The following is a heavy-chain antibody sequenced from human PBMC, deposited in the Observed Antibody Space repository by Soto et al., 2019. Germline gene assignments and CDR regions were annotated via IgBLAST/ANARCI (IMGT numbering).Heavy chain of an antibody. V-gene: IGHV4-39*01. D-gene: IGHD5-12*01. CDR3: ARHRSDYAYYYYYYYMDV. CDR1: GGSISSSSYY. CDR2: IYYSGST. J-gene: IGHJ6*03. Sequence: QLQLQESGPGLVKPSETLSLTCTVSGGSISSSSYYWGWIRQPPGKGLEWIGSIYYSGSTYYNPTLKSRLTISVDTSKNQFSLKLSSVTAADTAVYYCARHRSDYAYYYYYYYMDVWGKGTTVTVSS.